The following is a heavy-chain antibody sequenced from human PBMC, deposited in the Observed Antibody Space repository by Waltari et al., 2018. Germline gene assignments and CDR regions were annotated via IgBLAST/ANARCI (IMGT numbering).Heavy chain of an antibody. J-gene: IGHJ3*02. D-gene: IGHD1-26*01. Sequence: EVQLVESGGGLVQPGGSLRLSCAASGFTFSDHYMDWVRQAPGQGLEWVGRTRNKANSYTTEYAASVKGRFTISRDDSKNSLYLQMNSLKTEDTAVYYCARSVGSTAFDIWGQGTMVTVSS. V-gene: IGHV3-72*01. CDR2: TRNKANSYTT. CDR1: GFTFSDHY. CDR3: ARSVGSTAFDI.